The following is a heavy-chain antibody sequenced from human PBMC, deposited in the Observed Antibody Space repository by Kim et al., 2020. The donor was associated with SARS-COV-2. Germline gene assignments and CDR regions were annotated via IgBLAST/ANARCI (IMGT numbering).Heavy chain of an antibody. Sequence: YNPSLKRRVTISVDTSKNQFSLKLSSVTAADTAVYYCARDFRWEDYGMDVWGQGTTVTVSS. J-gene: IGHJ6*02. V-gene: IGHV4-59*01. D-gene: IGHD1-26*01. CDR3: ARDFRWEDYGMDV.